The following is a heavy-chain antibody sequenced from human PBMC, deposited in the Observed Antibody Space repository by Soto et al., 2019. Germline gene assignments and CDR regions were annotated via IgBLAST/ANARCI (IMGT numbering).Heavy chain of an antibody. D-gene: IGHD1-26*01. J-gene: IGHJ4*01. V-gene: IGHV1-18*01. CDR3: ARSYGGWELDY. CDR1: GYTFTSYD. Sequence: QVQLVQSGAEVKKPGASVKVSCKASGYTFTSYDINWVRQAPGQGLEWMGWISAYNGNTNDAQKFQGRFTMTTDTSTNTAYMELTSLRSDDTAIYNCARSYGGWELDYWGQGTLVTVSS. CDR2: ISAYNGNT.